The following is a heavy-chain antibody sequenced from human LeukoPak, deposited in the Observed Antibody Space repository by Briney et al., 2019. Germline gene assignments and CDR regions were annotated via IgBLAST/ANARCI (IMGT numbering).Heavy chain of an antibody. CDR1: GGSISSYY. J-gene: IGHJ4*02. CDR2: IYYSGST. CDR3: ARGGGDGYSFDY. V-gene: IGHV4-59*01. D-gene: IGHD5-24*01. Sequence: SETLSLTCTVSGGSISSYYWSWIRQAPGKGLEWIGYIYYSGSTNYNPSLQSRVTISVDTSKNQFPLKLSSVTAADTAVYYCARGGGDGYSFDYWGQGTLVTVSS.